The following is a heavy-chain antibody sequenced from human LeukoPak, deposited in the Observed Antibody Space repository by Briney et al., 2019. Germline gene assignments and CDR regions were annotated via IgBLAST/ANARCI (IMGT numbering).Heavy chain of an antibody. D-gene: IGHD4/OR15-4a*01. CDR1: GFTFSNAW. V-gene: IGHV3-15*01. Sequence: TGGSLRLSCAASGFTFSNAWMRWVRQARGKGLEWVGQIKSKRDGETTDYAAPVKGRFTISRDDSKNTLYVQMDRLKPEDTAVYYCTPDHGDNRCYCGAFDIWGQGTTVTVSS. CDR2: IKSKRDGETT. J-gene: IGHJ3*02. CDR3: TPDHGDNRCYCGAFDI.